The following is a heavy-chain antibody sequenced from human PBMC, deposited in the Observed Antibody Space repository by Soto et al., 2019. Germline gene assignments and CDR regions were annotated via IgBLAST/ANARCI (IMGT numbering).Heavy chain of an antibody. CDR3: ARGGRYCTTSSCSDWFDA. CDR2: VSPSRSS. V-gene: IGHV4-30-2*01. J-gene: IGHJ5*02. Sequence: QLQLQESGSRLVKPSQTLSLTCAVSGDSVITVDSWWIWIRQPPGKGLEWIGHVSPSRSSYYNPSLKGRDSITVDRSKTQFSLSLTFLAAADTPVSFCARGGRYCTTSSCSDWFDAWGQGSLVTVSS. CDR1: GDSVITVDSW. D-gene: IGHD2-2*01.